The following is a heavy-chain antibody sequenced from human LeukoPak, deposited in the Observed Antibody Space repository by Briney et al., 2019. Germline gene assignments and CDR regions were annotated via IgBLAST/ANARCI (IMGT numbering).Heavy chain of an antibody. J-gene: IGHJ4*02. CDR3: ARGSSVTANNFDY. V-gene: IGHV3-30*03. CDR1: GLTFSRYG. Sequence: PGGSLRLSCAASGLTFSRYGMHWVRQAPGKGLEWVAVVSSDGSNKYYADSVTGRFTISRDNSKNTLYLQMNSLRPEDTAVYYCARGSSVTANNFDYWGQGTLVTVSS. CDR2: VSSDGSNK. D-gene: IGHD4-11*01.